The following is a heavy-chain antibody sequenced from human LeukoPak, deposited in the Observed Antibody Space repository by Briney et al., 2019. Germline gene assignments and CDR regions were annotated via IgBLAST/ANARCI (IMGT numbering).Heavy chain of an antibody. V-gene: IGHV4-30-4*01. CDR3: ARPYYYDSRIDP. D-gene: IGHD3-22*01. CDR2: MYYSGST. Sequence: SETLSLTCTVSGGSISSGDYYWGWIRQPPGKGLEWVAYMYYSGSTYHNPSLKSRVVISVDTSKNQFSLKLSSVTAADTAVYYCARPYYYDSRIDPWGQGTLVTVSS. J-gene: IGHJ5*02. CDR1: GGSISSGDYY.